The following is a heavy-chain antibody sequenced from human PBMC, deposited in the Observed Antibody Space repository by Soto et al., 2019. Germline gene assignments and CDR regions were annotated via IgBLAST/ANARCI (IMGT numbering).Heavy chain of an antibody. CDR1: GFTFSSYA. CDR3: AKSLTRGRELLRYYFDY. CDR2: ISGSGGST. V-gene: IGHV3-23*01. D-gene: IGHD1-26*01. J-gene: IGHJ4*02. Sequence: GGSLRLSCAASGFTFSSYAMSWVRQAPGKGLEWVSAISGSGGSTYYADYVKGRFTISRDNSKNTLYLQMNSLRAEDTAVYYCAKSLTRGRELLRYYFDYWGQGTLVTVSS.